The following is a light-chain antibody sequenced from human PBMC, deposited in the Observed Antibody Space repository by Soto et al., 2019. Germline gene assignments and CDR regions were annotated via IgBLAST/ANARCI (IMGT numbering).Light chain of an antibody. CDR3: QQRSNWPPT. CDR2: DAS. Sequence: EIVLTHSPCTLSLSPLERATLSFMSSQSVSSSYLAWYQQKPGRAPRLLIYDASNRATGIPARFSGSGSGTDFTLTISSLEPEDFAVYYCQQRSNWPPTFGPGTKVD. J-gene: IGKJ3*01. CDR1: QSVSSSY. V-gene: IGKV3D-20*02.